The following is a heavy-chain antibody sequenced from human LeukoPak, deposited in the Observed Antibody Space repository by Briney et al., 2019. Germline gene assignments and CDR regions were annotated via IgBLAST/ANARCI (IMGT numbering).Heavy chain of an antibody. V-gene: IGHV1-18*01. Sequence: ASVKVSCKASGYTFTSYGISWVRQAPGQGLEWMGWISAYNGNTNYAQKLQGRVTMTTDTSTSAAYMELRSLRSDDTAVYYCARDRSIVVVPAAYFDYWGQGTLVTVSS. J-gene: IGHJ4*02. CDR3: ARDRSIVVVPAAYFDY. CDR2: ISAYNGNT. CDR1: GYTFTSYG. D-gene: IGHD2-2*01.